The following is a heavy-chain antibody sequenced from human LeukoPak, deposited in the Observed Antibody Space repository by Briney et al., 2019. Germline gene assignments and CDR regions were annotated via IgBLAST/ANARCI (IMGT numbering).Heavy chain of an antibody. CDR3: ARATMVRGVTLFDY. J-gene: IGHJ4*02. CDR2: IDWDDDK. D-gene: IGHD3-10*01. Sequence: SGPTLVNPTQTLTLTCTFSGFSLSTSGMCVSWVRQPPGKALEWLARIDWDDDKYYSTSLKTRLTISKDTSKNQVVLTMTNMDPVDTATYYCARATMVRGVTLFDYWGQGTLVTVSS. V-gene: IGHV2-70*11. CDR1: GFSLSTSGMC.